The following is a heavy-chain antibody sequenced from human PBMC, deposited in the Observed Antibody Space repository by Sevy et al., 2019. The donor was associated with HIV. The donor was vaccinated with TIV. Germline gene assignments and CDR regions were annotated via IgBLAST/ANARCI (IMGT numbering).Heavy chain of an antibody. D-gene: IGHD3-22*01. J-gene: IGHJ4*02. Sequence: ASVKVSCKASGYTFTSYGISWVRQAPGQGLEWMGWISAYNGNTNYAQKLQGRVTMTTDTSTRKAYMELRSLRSDDTAVYYCARARGYYGSSGTPRSLDYWGQGTLVTVSS. CDR1: GYTFTSYG. CDR2: ISAYNGNT. CDR3: ARARGYYGSSGTPRSLDY. V-gene: IGHV1-18*01.